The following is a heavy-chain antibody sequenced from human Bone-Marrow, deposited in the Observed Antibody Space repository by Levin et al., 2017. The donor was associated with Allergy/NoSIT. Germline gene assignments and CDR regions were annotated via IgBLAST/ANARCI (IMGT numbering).Heavy chain of an antibody. CDR1: GFTFSNYA. Sequence: GGSLRLSCAASGFTFSNYAMYWVRQAPGKGLEYVSYISNNGVSTYYVDSVRGRFTISRDNSKNTLYLQMGSLRVEDMAVYHCARGLGSGAPDYWGRGTLVTVSS. CDR2: ISNNGVST. D-gene: IGHD6-19*01. CDR3: ARGLGSGAPDY. J-gene: IGHJ4*02. V-gene: IGHV3-64*02.